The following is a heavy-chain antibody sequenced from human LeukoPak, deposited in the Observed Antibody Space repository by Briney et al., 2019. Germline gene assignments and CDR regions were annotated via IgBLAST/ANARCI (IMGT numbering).Heavy chain of an antibody. J-gene: IGHJ4*02. V-gene: IGHV4-38-2*01. CDR2: IYHGGST. D-gene: IGHD3-9*01. Sequence: SETLSLTCAVSGYSIINNNYWGWIRQPPGKGLEWIGHIYHGGSTYYNPSLKSRVTISVDTSKNQFSVKLNSETAADTAVYYCARTSLTGILHDFDHWGQGTLVTVSS. CDR1: GYSIINNNY. CDR3: ARTSLTGILHDFDH.